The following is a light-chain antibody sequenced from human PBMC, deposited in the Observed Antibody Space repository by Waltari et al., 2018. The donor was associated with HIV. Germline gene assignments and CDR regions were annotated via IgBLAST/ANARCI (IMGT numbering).Light chain of an antibody. CDR3: TSYTSAATVV. CDR2: EVT. CDR1: SSDVGGYNY. Sequence: QSALTQPASVSGSPGQSLTIPCTGPSSDVGGYNYVSLYPHHPGKAPKVIIYEVTNRPSGVSNRLSGSKSGNTAYLTISGLQGEDEADYYCTSYTSAATVVFGGGTKLTVL. V-gene: IGLV2-14*01. J-gene: IGLJ2*01.